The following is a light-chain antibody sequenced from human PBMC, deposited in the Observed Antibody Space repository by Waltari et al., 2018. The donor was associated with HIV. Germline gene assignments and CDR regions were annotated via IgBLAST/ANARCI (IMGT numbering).Light chain of an antibody. CDR2: SAI. Sequence: QSALTQPPSVSGAPGQRVTISCTGNRSNIGAGYFVHWYQHLPGTAPKLLVYSAIQRPSGCPDRFSGSKSGTSASLVITGLQAEDEADYYCQSYDSSLRASVFGGGAKLTVL. CDR1: RSNIGAGYF. V-gene: IGLV1-40*01. CDR3: QSYDSSLRASV. J-gene: IGLJ2*01.